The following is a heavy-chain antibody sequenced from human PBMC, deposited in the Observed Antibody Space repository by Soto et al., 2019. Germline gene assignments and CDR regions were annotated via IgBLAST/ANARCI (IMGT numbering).Heavy chain of an antibody. J-gene: IGHJ6*02. D-gene: IGHD3-10*01. CDR3: ARDWYRSGSYRVWASFHYSSGMAV. V-gene: IGHV3-33*01. Sequence: QVQLVESGGGVVQPGGSLRLSCAASGFTFSNYGMHWVRQAPGKGLERVAVIWYEGSKSNYDDSVKGRFTISRLNSKHPLYLRVASLRAEDTAVSFCARDWYRSGSYRVWASFHYSSGMAVWGPGNTVTVSS. CDR1: GFTFSNYG. CDR2: IWYEGSKS.